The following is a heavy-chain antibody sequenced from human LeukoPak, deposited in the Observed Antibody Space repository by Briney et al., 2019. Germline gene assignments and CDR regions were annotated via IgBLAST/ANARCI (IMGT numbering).Heavy chain of an antibody. V-gene: IGHV4-38-2*01. CDR2: ICQSGST. CDR3: ARLGSGWYSDY. CDR1: GYSISSGYY. D-gene: IGHD6-19*01. Sequence: SETLSPTCAVSGYSISSGYYWGWIRQPPGKGLEWIGSICQSGSTYYNPSLESRVTISVDTSKNQFSLKLSSVTAADTAVYYCARLGSGWYSDYWGQGTLVTVSS. J-gene: IGHJ4*02.